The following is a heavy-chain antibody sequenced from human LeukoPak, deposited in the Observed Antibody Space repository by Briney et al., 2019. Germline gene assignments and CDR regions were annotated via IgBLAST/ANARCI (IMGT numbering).Heavy chain of an antibody. J-gene: IGHJ4*02. CDR3: ARGGGYSGYDFRY. CDR2: IYYSGST. D-gene: IGHD5-12*01. CDR1: GGSISSYY. V-gene: IGHV4-59*01. Sequence: SETLSLTCTVSGGSISSYYWSWIRQPPGKGLEWIGYIYYSGSTNYNPSLKSRVTISVDTSKNQFSLNRSSVTAADTAVYYCARGGGYSGYDFRYWGQGTLVTVSS.